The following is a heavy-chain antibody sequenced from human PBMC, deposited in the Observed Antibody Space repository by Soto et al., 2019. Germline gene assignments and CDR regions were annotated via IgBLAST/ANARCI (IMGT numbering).Heavy chain of an antibody. CDR1: GFTFSSYA. Sequence: GGSLRLSSAASGFTFSSYAMSWVRKAPGKGLEWVSAISGSGGRTYYADSVKGRFTISRDNSKNTLYLQMNSLRAEDTAVYYCAEDGSWFLERVYFDYWGQGTLVTVSS. CDR3: AEDGSWFLERVYFDY. D-gene: IGHD3-10*01. V-gene: IGHV3-23*01. J-gene: IGHJ4*02. CDR2: ISGSGGRT.